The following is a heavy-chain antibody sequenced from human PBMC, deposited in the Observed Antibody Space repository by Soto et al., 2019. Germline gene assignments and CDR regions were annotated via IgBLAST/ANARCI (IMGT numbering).Heavy chain of an antibody. CDR1: GFTFSSYS. D-gene: IGHD4-4*01. J-gene: IGHJ4*02. V-gene: IGHV3-48*02. CDR3: ARVGWLQSIGY. Sequence: EVQLVESGGGLVQPGGSLRLSCAASGFTFSSYSMNWVRQAPGKGLEWLSYISSSSTIYYTDSVKGRFTISRDNAKNSLELQMNSLRDEDTAVYYCARVGWLQSIGYWGQGTLVTVSS. CDR2: ISSSSTI.